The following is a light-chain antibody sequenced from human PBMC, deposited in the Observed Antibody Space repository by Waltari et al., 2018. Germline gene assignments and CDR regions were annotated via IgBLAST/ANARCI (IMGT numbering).Light chain of an antibody. V-gene: IGLV2-8*01. J-gene: IGLJ2*01. Sequence: QSALTQPPSASGSPGQSVTISCTGTSSDVGGYNYVSWYQQHPGKAPKLIISEVNKRPSGVPECFDGSKSGNTASLTVSGLQADDEADYYCSSYSGSNNLGVFGGGTKLTVL. CDR2: EVN. CDR1: SSDVGGYNY. CDR3: SSYSGSNNLGV.